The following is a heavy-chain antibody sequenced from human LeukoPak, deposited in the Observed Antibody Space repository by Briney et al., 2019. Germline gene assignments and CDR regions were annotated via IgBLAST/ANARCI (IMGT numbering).Heavy chain of an antibody. CDR2: TYYRSEWYN. CDR1: GDSVSSNSAA. D-gene: IGHD2-15*01. V-gene: IGHV6-1*01. CDR3: AKDCGTGPFACSH. J-gene: IGHJ4*02. Sequence: SQTLSLTCVISGDSVSSNSAAWNWIRQSPSRGLEWLGRTYYRSEWYNDYAVSVRSRITIDPDTSKNQFSLQLNSVTPEDTAVYYCAKDCGTGPFACSHWGQGTLVTVSS.